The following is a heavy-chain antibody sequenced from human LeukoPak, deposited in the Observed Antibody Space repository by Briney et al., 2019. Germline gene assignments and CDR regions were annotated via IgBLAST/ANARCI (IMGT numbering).Heavy chain of an antibody. Sequence: GGSLRLSCAASAFSLNAYNMNWVRQAPGKGLEWVSSISYTGTYIYYADSVKGRFTISRDNAKNSLYLQMNSLRAEDTALYYCAKDSGYYDSSGSFDAFDIWGQGTMVTVSS. J-gene: IGHJ3*02. V-gene: IGHV3-21*04. CDR2: ISYTGTYI. D-gene: IGHD3-22*01. CDR3: AKDSGYYDSSGSFDAFDI. CDR1: AFSLNAYN.